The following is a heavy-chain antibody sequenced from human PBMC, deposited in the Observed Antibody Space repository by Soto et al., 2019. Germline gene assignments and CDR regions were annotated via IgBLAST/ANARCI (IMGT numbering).Heavy chain of an antibody. CDR1: GYTFTSYA. J-gene: IGHJ4*02. V-gene: IGHV1-3*04. D-gene: IGHD3-10*01. Sequence: QVQLVQSGAEVKKPGASVKLSCKASGYTFTSYAIHWVRQAPGQSLECMGWINTDNGNIKYSQKFQDRVTITRDTSASTAYMDLSSLRYEDTAVYFCARAPSGYYFDKWGQGTLVTVSS. CDR3: ARAPSGYYFDK. CDR2: INTDNGNI.